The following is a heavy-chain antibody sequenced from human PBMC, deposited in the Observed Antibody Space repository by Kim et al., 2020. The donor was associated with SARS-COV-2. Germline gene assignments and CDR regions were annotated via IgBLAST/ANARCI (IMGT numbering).Heavy chain of an antibody. CDR1: VGSLSGYY. Sequence: SETLSLTCAVYVGSLSGYYWTWIRQAPGKGLEWIGEINHGGTTTCNPSLKSRVTISLDTSKNQFSLKLRSMTAADTAVYFCARGRAGVVPSPVLGLGPYFDYDTLDVWGQGTTVTVSS. D-gene: IGHD3-9*01. CDR2: INHGGTT. J-gene: IGHJ6*02. CDR3: ARGRAGVVPSPVLGLGPYFDYDTLDV. V-gene: IGHV4-34*01.